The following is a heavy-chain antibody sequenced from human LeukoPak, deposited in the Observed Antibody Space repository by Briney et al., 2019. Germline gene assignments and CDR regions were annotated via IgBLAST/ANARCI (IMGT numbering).Heavy chain of an antibody. CDR2: IYHSGST. V-gene: IGHV4-38-2*01. D-gene: IGHD2-21*02. J-gene: IGHJ4*02. CDR1: GYSISSGYY. Sequence: SETLSLTCAVSGYSISSGYYWGWIRQPPGKGLEWIGSIYHSGSTYYNPSLKSRVTISVDASKNQFSLKLSSVTAADTAVYYCASDCGGACYNSDYGGKGPRVTVS. CDR3: ASDCGGACYNSDY.